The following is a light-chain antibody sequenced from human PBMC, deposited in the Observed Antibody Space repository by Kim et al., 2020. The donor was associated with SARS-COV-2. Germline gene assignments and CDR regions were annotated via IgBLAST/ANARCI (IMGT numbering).Light chain of an antibody. CDR3: CSSTGAYTPYL. Sequence: SVTISYTGTSRDGGGYNYVSWYQHHPGKAPKLRIRDVTERPSGVPDRFSGSKSGNTASLTISGLQAEDEGDYYCCSSTGAYTPYLFGAGTKVTVL. CDR2: DVT. V-gene: IGLV2-11*01. J-gene: IGLJ1*01. CDR1: SRDGGGYNY.